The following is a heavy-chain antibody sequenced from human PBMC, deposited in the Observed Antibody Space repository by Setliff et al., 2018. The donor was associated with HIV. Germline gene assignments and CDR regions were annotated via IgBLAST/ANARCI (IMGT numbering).Heavy chain of an antibody. Sequence: SETLSLTCTVSGGSISSDFWTWIRQPAGEGLEWIGRTHASGTTQCEPSLKNRCSMSVDTSKNQFSLKLSSVTAADTAVYYCARQPATGTSATFDSWGQGFLVTVSS. J-gene: IGHJ4*02. CDR2: THASGTT. CDR1: GGSISSDF. V-gene: IGHV4-4*07. D-gene: IGHD1-26*01. CDR3: ARQPATGTSATFDS.